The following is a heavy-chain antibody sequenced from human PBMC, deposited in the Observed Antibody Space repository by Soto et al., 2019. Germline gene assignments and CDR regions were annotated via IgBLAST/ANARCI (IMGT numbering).Heavy chain of an antibody. CDR1: GFTFSSYW. J-gene: IGHJ6*03. V-gene: IGHV3-7*01. Sequence: PGGSLRLSCAASGFTFSSYWMSWVRQAPGKGLEWVANIKQDGSERYYVDSVKGRFTISRDNAKNSLYLQMNSLRAEDTAVYYCARVLVAAAGTDYYYSMDVWGKGTTVTVSS. CDR3: ARVLVAAAGTDYYYSMDV. D-gene: IGHD6-13*01. CDR2: IKQDGSER.